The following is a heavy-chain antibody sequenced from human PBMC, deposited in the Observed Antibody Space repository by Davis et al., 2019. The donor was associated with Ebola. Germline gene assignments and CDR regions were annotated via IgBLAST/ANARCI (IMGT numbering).Heavy chain of an antibody. Sequence: GESLKISCKDFGFTFTNYWIAWVRQMPGKGLECMGVIYPRDSDTRYSPSFQGQVTISADKSINTAYLQWTSLKASDTAMYYCAREGGGDYGLDYWGQGTLVTVSS. J-gene: IGHJ4*02. V-gene: IGHV5-51*01. CDR2: IYPRDSDT. CDR3: AREGGGDYGLDY. D-gene: IGHD2-21*02. CDR1: GFTFTNYW.